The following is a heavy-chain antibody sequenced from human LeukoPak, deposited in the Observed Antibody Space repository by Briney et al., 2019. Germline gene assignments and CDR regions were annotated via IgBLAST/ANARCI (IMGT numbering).Heavy chain of an antibody. D-gene: IGHD6-19*01. CDR1: GFIFRSYG. J-gene: IGHJ4*02. Sequence: PGGSLRLSCAASGFIFRSYGMTWVRQAPGKGLEWVSGMSGSGGSTYYADSVKGRFTISRDNSKDTLYLQMNSLRAEDTAVYYCASRAVAGYYYFDYWGQGTLVTVSS. CDR2: MSGSGGST. V-gene: IGHV3-23*01. CDR3: ASRAVAGYYYFDY.